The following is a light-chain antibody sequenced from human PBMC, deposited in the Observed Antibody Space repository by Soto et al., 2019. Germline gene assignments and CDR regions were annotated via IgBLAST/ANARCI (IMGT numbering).Light chain of an antibody. CDR1: QIISSW. V-gene: IGKV1-5*03. Sequence: DIQMTQSPSTLSASVGDRVTIICRASQIISSWLAWYQQKGGKAPKLLISKASILDSGVPSRFSGTGSGTEFNLNISSLQPEDFATYYCQQYNSFIWTLGQGTKVDIK. CDR3: QQYNSFIWT. J-gene: IGKJ1*01. CDR2: KAS.